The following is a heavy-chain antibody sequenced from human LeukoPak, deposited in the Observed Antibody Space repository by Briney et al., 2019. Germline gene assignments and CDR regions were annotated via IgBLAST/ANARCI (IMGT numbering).Heavy chain of an antibody. D-gene: IGHD2-21*02. J-gene: IGHJ4*02. V-gene: IGHV3-48*03. CDR3: ARVCGDCSYFDY. CDR1: GFTFSSFE. CDR2: ISDSDSTI. Sequence: GGSLRLSCTASGFTFSSFEMNWVRQTPGKGLEWVSYISDSDSTIYYKDSVKGRFTISRDNAKNSLYLQMNSLRADDTAVYYCARVCGDCSYFDYWGQGTLVTVSS.